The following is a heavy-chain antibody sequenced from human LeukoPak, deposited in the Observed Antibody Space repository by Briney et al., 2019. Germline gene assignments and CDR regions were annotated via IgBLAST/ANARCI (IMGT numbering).Heavy chain of an antibody. CDR3: AKGYGDYGSDFDY. J-gene: IGHJ4*02. CDR1: GFTFDDYA. D-gene: IGHD4-17*01. V-gene: IGHV3-9*01. CDR2: ISWNSGSI. Sequence: GGSLRLPCAASGFTFDDYAMHWVRQAPGKGLEWVSGISWNSGSIGYADSVKGRFTISRDNAKNSLYLQMNSLRAEDTALYYCAKGYGDYGSDFDYWGQGTLVTVSS.